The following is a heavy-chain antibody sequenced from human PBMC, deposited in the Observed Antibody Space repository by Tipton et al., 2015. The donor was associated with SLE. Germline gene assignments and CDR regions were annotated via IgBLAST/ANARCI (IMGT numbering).Heavy chain of an antibody. CDR1: GYTFTGYY. CDR2: INPNSGDT. D-gene: IGHD6-13*01. J-gene: IGHJ4*02. CDR3: ASYSGSWYYFDY. V-gene: IGHV1-2*06. Sequence: QVQLVQSGAEVKKPGASVKVSCKTSGYTFTGYYMHWVRQAPGQGLEWMGRINPNSGDTNYAQKFQGRVTMTRDTSISTAYMELTRLRSDDTAVYYCASYSGSWYYFDYWGQGTLVTVSS.